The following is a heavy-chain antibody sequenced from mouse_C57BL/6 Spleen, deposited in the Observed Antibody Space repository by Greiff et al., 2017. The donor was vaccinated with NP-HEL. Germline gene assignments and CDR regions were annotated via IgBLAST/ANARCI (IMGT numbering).Heavy chain of an antibody. D-gene: IGHD2-12*01. V-gene: IGHV1-55*01. CDR2: IYPGSGST. CDR1: GYTFTSYW. J-gene: IGHJ1*03. Sequence: QVQLQQPGAELVKPGASVKMSCKASGYTFTSYWITWVKQSPGQGLEWIGDIYPGSGSTNYNEKFKSKATLTVDTSSSTAYMQLSSLTSEDSAVYYGAGGTLLRSYWYFDVWGTGTTVTVSS. CDR3: AGGTLLRSYWYFDV.